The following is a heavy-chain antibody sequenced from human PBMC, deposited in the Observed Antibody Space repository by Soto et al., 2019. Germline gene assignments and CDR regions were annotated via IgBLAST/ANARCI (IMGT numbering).Heavy chain of an antibody. CDR1: GITLNRFW. CDR3: ATSLGSALDI. J-gene: IGHJ3*02. Sequence: GGSLRLSCVVSGITLNRFWMTWVRQAPGKGLEWVANINQDGTEKDYVDSVKGRFTISRDNAKNSLYLQMNSLRAEDTAVYSCATSLGSALDIWGQGTMVTVS. D-gene: IGHD1-26*01. CDR2: INQDGTEK. V-gene: IGHV3-7*01.